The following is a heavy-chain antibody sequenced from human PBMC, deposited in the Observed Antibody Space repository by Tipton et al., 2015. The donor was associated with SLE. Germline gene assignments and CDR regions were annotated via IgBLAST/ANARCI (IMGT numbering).Heavy chain of an antibody. CDR2: INHSGST. CDR1: GGSFSGYY. Sequence: TLSLTCAVYGGSFSGYYWSWIRQPPGKGLEWIGEINHSGSTNLNPSLKSRVTISVDTSKNQFSLKLSSVTAADTAVYYCARAGSSTWWLFDYWGQGTLVTVSS. J-gene: IGHJ4*02. V-gene: IGHV4-34*01. D-gene: IGHD6-13*01. CDR3: ARAGSSTWWLFDY.